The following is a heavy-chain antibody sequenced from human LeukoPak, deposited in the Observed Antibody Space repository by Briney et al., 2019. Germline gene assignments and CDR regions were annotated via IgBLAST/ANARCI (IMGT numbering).Heavy chain of an antibody. Sequence: GGSLRLSCAASGFTFSYYAMHWVRQAPGKGLEWVAVISYDGSNKFYADSVKGRFTISRDNSKSTLYLQMNSLRAEDTTVYYCARSYYDILTGQSEYYFDYWGQGTLVTVSS. J-gene: IGHJ4*02. CDR1: GFTFSYYA. CDR2: ISYDGSNK. CDR3: ARSYYDILTGQSEYYFDY. D-gene: IGHD3-9*01. V-gene: IGHV3-30-3*01.